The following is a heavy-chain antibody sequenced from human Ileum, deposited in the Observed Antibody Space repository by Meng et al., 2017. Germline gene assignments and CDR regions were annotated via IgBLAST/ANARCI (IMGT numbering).Heavy chain of an antibody. J-gene: IGHJ4*02. CDR3: ARRVHDGRHYHYFDY. D-gene: IGHD3-16*01. Sequence: QVQLQESGPGLVKPSATRPLTVTVSGGSIRSTSNYWDWVRQSPGTRLEWIGSIYDSGATYYNPSLKSRVTMSVDTSKNQFSLRLSSVTAADTAVYFCARRVHDGRHYHYFDYWGRGALVTVSS. CDR1: GGSIRSTSNY. CDR2: IYDSGAT. V-gene: IGHV4-39*01.